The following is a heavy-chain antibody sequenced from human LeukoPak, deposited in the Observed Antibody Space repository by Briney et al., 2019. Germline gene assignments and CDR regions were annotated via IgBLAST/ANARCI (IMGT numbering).Heavy chain of an antibody. Sequence: TGGSLRLSCAASGFTVSSSYMSWVRQAPGKGLEWVSMLYSGGTTYYADSVKGRFSISRDNSKNSLYLQMNSLRAEDTAVYYCARGHIAVAGSYGAGPSDYWGQGTLVTVSS. J-gene: IGHJ4*02. V-gene: IGHV3-53*01. CDR1: GFTVSSSY. CDR2: LYSGGTT. CDR3: ARGHIAVAGSYGAGPSDY. D-gene: IGHD6-19*01.